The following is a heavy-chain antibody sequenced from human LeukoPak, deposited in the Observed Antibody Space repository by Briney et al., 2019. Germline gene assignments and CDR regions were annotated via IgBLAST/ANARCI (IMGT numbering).Heavy chain of an antibody. Sequence: SETLSLTCTVSGGSISSYYWSWIRQPPGKGLEWIGYIYYSGSTNYNPSLKSRVTISVDTSKNQFSLKLSSVTAADTAVYYCAREEVTINVFDIWGQGTMVTVSS. CDR3: AREEVTINVFDI. CDR2: IYYSGST. CDR1: GGSISSYY. V-gene: IGHV4-59*01. D-gene: IGHD3-10*01. J-gene: IGHJ3*02.